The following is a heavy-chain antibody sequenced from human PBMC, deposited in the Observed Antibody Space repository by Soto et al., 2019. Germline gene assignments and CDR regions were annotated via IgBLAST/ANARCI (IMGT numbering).Heavy chain of an antibody. CDR3: ASGGDYVWGSYRSNWLDP. Sequence: QLQLQESGPGLVKPSETLSLTCTVSGGSISSSSYYWGWIRQPPGKGLEWIGSIYYSGSTYYNPSLKSRVTISVDTSKNQFSLKLSSVTAADTAVYYCASGGDYVWGSYRSNWLDPWGQGTLVTVSS. CDR2: IYYSGST. CDR1: GGSISSSSYY. V-gene: IGHV4-39*01. J-gene: IGHJ5*02. D-gene: IGHD3-16*02.